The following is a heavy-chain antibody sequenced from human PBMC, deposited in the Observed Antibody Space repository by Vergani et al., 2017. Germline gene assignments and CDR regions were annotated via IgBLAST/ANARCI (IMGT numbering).Heavy chain of an antibody. D-gene: IGHD1-26*01. CDR3: ARGLVGATRVDEYYYYMDV. J-gene: IGHJ6*03. V-gene: IGHV1-69*01. CDR2: IIPIFGTA. Sequence: QVQLVQSGAEVKKPGSSVKVSCKASGGTFSSYAISWVRQAPGQGLEWMGGIIPIFGTANYAQKFQGRVTITADESTSTAYMELSSLRAEDTAVYYCARGLVGATRVDEYYYYMDVWGKGTTVTVSS. CDR1: GGTFSSYA.